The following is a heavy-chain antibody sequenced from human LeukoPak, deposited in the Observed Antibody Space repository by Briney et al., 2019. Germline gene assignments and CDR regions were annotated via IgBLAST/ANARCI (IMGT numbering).Heavy chain of an antibody. CDR1: GFTFSSYW. CDR3: AKIGYEDADGWYYMDV. CDR2: INSDGSST. D-gene: IGHD5-12*01. Sequence: QPGGSLRLSCAASGFTFSSYWMHWVRQAPGKGLVWVSRINSDGSSTSYADSVKGRFTISRDNAKNTLYLQMNSLRAEDTAVYYCAKIGYEDADGWYYMDVWGKGTTVTVSS. V-gene: IGHV3-74*01. J-gene: IGHJ6*03.